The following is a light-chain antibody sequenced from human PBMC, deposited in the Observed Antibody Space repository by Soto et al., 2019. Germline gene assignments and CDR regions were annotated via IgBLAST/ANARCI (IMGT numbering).Light chain of an antibody. V-gene: IGKV3D-20*02. CDR2: GAS. CDR3: QVRTDWPPFKYT. J-gene: IGKJ2*01. CDR1: QSVRNSY. Sequence: EIVLTQSPGTLSLSPGERATLSCRASQSVRNSYLAWYQQKPGQAPRLLIYGASSRATGIPDRFSGSGSGTDFTLTISRLEPEDFAVYFCQVRTDWPPFKYTFGQGTKLEV.